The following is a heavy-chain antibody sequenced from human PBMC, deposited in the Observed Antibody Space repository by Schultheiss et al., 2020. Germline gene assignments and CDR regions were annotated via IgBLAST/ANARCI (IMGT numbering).Heavy chain of an antibody. CDR3: ARDLYYDSSGYYGH. D-gene: IGHD3-22*01. Sequence: GGSLRLSCAASGFTFSTYAMHWVRQAPGKGLDWVSSISSSSRSIYYADSVKGRFTISRDNAKNSLCLQMNSLRAEDTAVYYCARDLYYDSSGYYGHWGQGTLVTVYS. CDR2: ISSSSRSI. V-gene: IGHV3-21*01. J-gene: IGHJ4*02. CDR1: GFTFSTYA.